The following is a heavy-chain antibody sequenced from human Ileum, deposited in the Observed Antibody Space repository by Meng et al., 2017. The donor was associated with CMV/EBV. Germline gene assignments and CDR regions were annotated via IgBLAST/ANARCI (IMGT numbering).Heavy chain of an antibody. D-gene: IGHD4-11*01. CDR1: GFTFTNYW. CDR2: IKQDGNGK. CDR3: ARHVRYRFDY. Sequence: GESLKISCPASGFTFTNYWMTWVRQAPGKGLEWVANIKQDGNGKLYVDSVRGRFTISRDNAENLVFLQMNSLRPDDTAVYYCARHVRYRFDYWGQGALVTVSS. V-gene: IGHV3-7*01. J-gene: IGHJ4*02.